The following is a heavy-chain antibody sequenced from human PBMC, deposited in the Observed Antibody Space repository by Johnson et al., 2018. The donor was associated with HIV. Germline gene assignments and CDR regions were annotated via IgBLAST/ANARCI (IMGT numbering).Heavy chain of an antibody. J-gene: IGHJ3*02. CDR2: IRYDGSNK. CDR3: AKDWGGYGQHFFEI. Sequence: QVQLVESGGGVVRPGGSLRLSCAASGFTFSTYGMHWVRQAPGKGLEWVTFIRYDGSNKYYADSVKGRFTISRDNSKNTLSLQMNSLRAEDTAGYYCAKDWGGYGQHFFEIWDQGTMVTVS. D-gene: IGHD3-16*01. CDR1: GFTFSTYG. V-gene: IGHV3-30*02.